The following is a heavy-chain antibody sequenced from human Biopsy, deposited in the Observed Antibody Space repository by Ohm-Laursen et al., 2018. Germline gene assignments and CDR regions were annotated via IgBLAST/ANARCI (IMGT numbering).Heavy chain of an antibody. D-gene: IGHD5-18*01. V-gene: IGHV4-61*01. CDR3: ARGYAGLYEAFDF. CDR1: GASVSSGSYD. J-gene: IGHJ3*01. Sequence: GTLSLTCTVSGASVSSGSYDWGWIRQPPGKGLEWIGNIYNDVSTKYNPSLRSRVTISADKSTNQFSLKLRSVTAADTAVYYCARGYAGLYEAFDFWGQGTVVTVAS. CDR2: IYNDVST.